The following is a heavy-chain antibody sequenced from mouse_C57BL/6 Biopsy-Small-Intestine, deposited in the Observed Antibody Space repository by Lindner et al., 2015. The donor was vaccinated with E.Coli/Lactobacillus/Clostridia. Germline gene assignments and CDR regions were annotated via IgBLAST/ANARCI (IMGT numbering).Heavy chain of an antibody. CDR2: IYPGDGDT. J-gene: IGHJ2*01. D-gene: IGHD1-1*01. CDR3: ARRGLYYGSNYGVFDY. Sequence: VQLQESGPELVKPGASVKISCKASGYAFSSSWMNWVKQRPGKGLEWIGRIYPGDGDTNYNGKFKGKATLTADKSSSTAYMQLSSLTSEDSAVYFCARRGLYYGSNYGVFDYWGQGTTLTVSS. CDR1: GYAFSSSW. V-gene: IGHV1-82*01.